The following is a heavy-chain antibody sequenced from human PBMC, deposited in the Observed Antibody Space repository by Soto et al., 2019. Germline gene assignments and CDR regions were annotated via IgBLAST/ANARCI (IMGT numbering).Heavy chain of an antibody. CDR1: GGTFNSYG. J-gene: IGHJ4*02. D-gene: IGHD3-10*01. V-gene: IGHV1-69*06. CDR3: ARVRVIRGVIPSHFGL. Sequence: QAHLAQSGAEVKKPGSSVTVSCKASGGTFNSYGISWVRQAPGQGLDWVGVIILLYGTVNYAQKFQGRFSITADKSTSTAYMDLNSLRSDDTAVYYCARVRVIRGVIPSHFGLWGQGTQVTVSS. CDR2: IILLYGTV.